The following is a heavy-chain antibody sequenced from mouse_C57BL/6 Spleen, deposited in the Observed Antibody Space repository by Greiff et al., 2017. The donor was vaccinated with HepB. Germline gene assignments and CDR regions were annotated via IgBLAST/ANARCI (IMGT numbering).Heavy chain of an antibody. Sequence: VQGVESGPGLVAPSQSLSITCTVSGFSLTSYGVSWVRQPPGKGLEWLGEIWGDGSTNYHSALISRLSISKDNSKSQVILKLNSRQTDDTATYYCAKQGVRYFDVWGTGTTVTVSS. V-gene: IGHV2-3*01. J-gene: IGHJ1*03. CDR3: AKQGVRYFDV. CDR2: IWGDGST. CDR1: GFSLTSYG. D-gene: IGHD2-5*01.